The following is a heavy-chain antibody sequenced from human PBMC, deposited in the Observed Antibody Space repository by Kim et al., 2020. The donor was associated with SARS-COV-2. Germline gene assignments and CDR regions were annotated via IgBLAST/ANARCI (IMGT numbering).Heavy chain of an antibody. CDR3: ARPGVGQGFDY. J-gene: IGHJ4*02. V-gene: IGHV4-34*01. CDR2: INHSGST. CDR1: GGSFSGYY. Sequence: SETLSLTCAVYGGSFSGYYWSWIRQPPGKGLEWIGEINHSGSTNYNPSLKSRVTISVDTSKNQFSLKLSSVTAADTAVYYCARPGVGQGFDYWGQGTLVTVSS. D-gene: IGHD1-26*01.